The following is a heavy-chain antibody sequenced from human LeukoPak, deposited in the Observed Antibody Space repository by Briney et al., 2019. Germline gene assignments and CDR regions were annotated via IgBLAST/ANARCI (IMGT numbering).Heavy chain of an antibody. CDR2: ISYDGSNK. Sequence: PGRSLRLSCAASGFTFSSYGMHWVRQAPGKGLEWVAVISYDGSNKYYADSVKGRFTISRDNSKNTLYLQMNSLRAEDTAVYYCAKDLFGGNSYDAFDIWGQGTMVTVSS. J-gene: IGHJ3*02. V-gene: IGHV3-30*18. CDR3: AKDLFGGNSYDAFDI. CDR1: GFTFSSYG. D-gene: IGHD2-21*01.